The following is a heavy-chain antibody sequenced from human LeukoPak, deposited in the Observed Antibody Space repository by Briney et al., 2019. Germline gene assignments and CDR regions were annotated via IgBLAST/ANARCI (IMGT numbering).Heavy chain of an antibody. CDR3: AKGARPYDYGDYGPAEYYYYGMDV. Sequence: PGGSLRLSCTTSGFTFGNYAMSWVRQAPGKGLEWVSAIRAGGGKTYYADSVKGRFTISRDNSKNTLYLQMNSLRAEDTAVYYCAKGARPYDYGDYGPAEYYYYGMDVWGQGTTVTVSS. CDR1: GFTFGNYA. CDR2: IRAGGGKT. V-gene: IGHV3-23*01. J-gene: IGHJ6*02. D-gene: IGHD4-17*01.